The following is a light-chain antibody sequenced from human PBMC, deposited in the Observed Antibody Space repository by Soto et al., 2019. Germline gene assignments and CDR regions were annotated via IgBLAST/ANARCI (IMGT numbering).Light chain of an antibody. Sequence: DIQMTQSPSTLSVSPGDRVTITCLASQTISSWVAWYQQKPGKAPKLLIYKASTLKSEVPSRFTGSGSWTEFTRTISSLQTDDFATYYGQHYNSYSEAFGQGTKVDI. CDR2: KAS. CDR1: QTISSW. CDR3: QHYNSYSEA. V-gene: IGKV1-5*03. J-gene: IGKJ1*01.